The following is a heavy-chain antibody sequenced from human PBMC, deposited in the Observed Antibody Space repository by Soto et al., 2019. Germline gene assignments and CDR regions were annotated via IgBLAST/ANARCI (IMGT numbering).Heavy chain of an antibody. D-gene: IGHD2-2*01. CDR2: FDPEDGET. J-gene: IGHJ4*02. CDR3: ATDRYCSSTSCLDY. Sequence: AASVKVSCKVSGYTLTELSMHWVRQAPGKGLEWMGGFDPEDGETIYAQKFQGRVTMTEDTSTDTAYMELSSLRSEDTAVYYCATDRYCSSTSCLDYWGQGTLVTVSS. CDR1: GYTLTELS. V-gene: IGHV1-24*01.